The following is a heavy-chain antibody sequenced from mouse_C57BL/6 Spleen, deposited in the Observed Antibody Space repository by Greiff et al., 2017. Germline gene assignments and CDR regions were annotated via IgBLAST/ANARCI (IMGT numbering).Heavy chain of an antibody. J-gene: IGHJ2*01. V-gene: IGHV1-85*01. CDR1: GYTFTDYD. CDR3: ARSGRSDY. Sequence: VQLQQSGPELVKPGASVKLSCKASGYTFTDYDINWVKQRPGQGLEWIGRIYPRAGSTKYNEKFKGKATLTVDTSSSTAYMELHSLTSEDSAVYFCARSGRSDYWGQGTTLTVSS. D-gene: IGHD3-2*02. CDR2: IYPRAGST.